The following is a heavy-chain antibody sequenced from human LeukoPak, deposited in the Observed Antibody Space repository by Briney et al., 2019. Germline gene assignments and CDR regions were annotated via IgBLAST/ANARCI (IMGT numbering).Heavy chain of an antibody. D-gene: IGHD5-24*01. V-gene: IGHV5-51*01. J-gene: IGHJ4*02. CDR3: ARRSRDGYNPYDY. CDR2: IYPGDSDT. CDR1: GYSFTSYW. Sequence: GESLKISCKGSGYSFTSYWIAWVRQMPGKGLEWMGIIYPGDSDTRYSPSFQGQVTISADKSIITAYLQWSSLKASDTAMYYCARRSRDGYNPYDYWGQGTLVTVSS.